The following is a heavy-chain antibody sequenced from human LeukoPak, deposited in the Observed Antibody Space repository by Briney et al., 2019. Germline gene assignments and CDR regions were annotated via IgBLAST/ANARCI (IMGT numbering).Heavy chain of an antibody. CDR1: GGSISSYY. Sequence: SETLSLTCTVSGGSISSYYWSWIRQPPGKGLEWIGYIYYSGSTNYNPSLKSRVTISVHTSKNQFSLKLSSVTAADTAVYYCARVQIAYSYGLFDYWGQGTLVTVSS. V-gene: IGHV4-59*01. CDR2: IYYSGST. CDR3: ARVQIAYSYGLFDY. D-gene: IGHD5-18*01. J-gene: IGHJ4*02.